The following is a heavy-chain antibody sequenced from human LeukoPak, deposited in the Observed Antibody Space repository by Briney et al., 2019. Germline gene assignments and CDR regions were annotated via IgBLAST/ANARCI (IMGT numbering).Heavy chain of an antibody. CDR1: GGSISSYY. D-gene: IGHD5-12*01. CDR3: ARVSLYIGYDLFDY. V-gene: IGHV4-4*07. J-gene: IGHJ4*02. CDR2: IYASGIT. Sequence: SETLSLTCSVSGGSISSYYWSWIRQPAGRGLEWIGRIYASGITSYNPSLNSRVTMSVDTSKKQFSLKLGSVTAADTAVYYCARVSLYIGYDLFDYWGQGTLVTVSS.